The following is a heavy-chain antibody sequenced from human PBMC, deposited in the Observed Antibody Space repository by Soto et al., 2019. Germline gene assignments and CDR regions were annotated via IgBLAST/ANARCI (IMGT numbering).Heavy chain of an antibody. CDR2: IYYSGST. CDR1: GGSISSYY. CDR3: SRTRGRYMDY. Sequence: PSETLSLTCTVSGGSISSYYWSWIRQPPGKGLEWIGYIYYSGSTNYNPSLKSRVTISVDTSKNQFSLKLSSVTAADTAVYYFSRTRGRYMDYWGQGTLITVS. V-gene: IGHV4-59*01. J-gene: IGHJ4*02.